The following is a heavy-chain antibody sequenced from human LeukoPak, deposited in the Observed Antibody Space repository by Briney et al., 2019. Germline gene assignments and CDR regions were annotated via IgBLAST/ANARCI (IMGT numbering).Heavy chain of an antibody. CDR3: ARAWEQWPGTTAYFDY. V-gene: IGHV1-18*04. CDR2: ISTYNGNT. D-gene: IGHD6-19*01. Sequence: ASVKVSCKVSGYTFTTYGISWVRQAPGQGLEWMGWISTYNGNTNCAQMLQGRVTMTTDASTNTAYMELRSLRSDDTAVYYCARAWEQWPGTTAYFDYWGQGTLVTVSS. J-gene: IGHJ4*02. CDR1: GYTFTTYG.